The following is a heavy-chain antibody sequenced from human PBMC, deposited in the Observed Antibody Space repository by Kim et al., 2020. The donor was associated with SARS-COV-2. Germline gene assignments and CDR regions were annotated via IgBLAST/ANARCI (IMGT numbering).Heavy chain of an antibody. CDR3: ARGKAPNYYDSSGYYNYYFDS. D-gene: IGHD3-22*01. Sequence: ASVKVSCKASGYTFTSYDINWVRQATGQGLEWMGWMNPNSGNTGYAQKFQGRVTMTRNTSISTAYMELRSLRSADTAVYYCARGKAPNYYDSSGYYNYYFDSWGQGTLVTVSS. V-gene: IGHV1-8*02. CDR1: GYTFTSYD. J-gene: IGHJ4*02. CDR2: MNPNSGNT.